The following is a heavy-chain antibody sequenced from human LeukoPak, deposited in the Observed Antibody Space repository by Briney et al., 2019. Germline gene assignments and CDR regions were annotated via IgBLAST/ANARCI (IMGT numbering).Heavy chain of an antibody. J-gene: IGHJ6*02. CDR1: GYTFINYG. Sequence: GASVKVSCKASGYTFINYGIRWVRQAPGQGLEWMGWISGSKGNTNYAQKFQGRVTMTTDTSTSTAYMELRSLRSDDTAVYFCAREVTHHVYYGMDVWGQGTTVTVSS. CDR2: ISGSKGNT. V-gene: IGHV1-18*01. CDR3: AREVTHHVYYGMDV. D-gene: IGHD4-11*01.